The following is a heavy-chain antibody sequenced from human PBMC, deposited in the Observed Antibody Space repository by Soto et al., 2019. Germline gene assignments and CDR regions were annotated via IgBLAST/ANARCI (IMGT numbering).Heavy chain of an antibody. Sequence: PGGSLRLSCAASGFTFSSYWMSWVRQAPGKGLEWVANIKQDGSEKYYVDSVKGRFTISRDNAKNSLYLQMNSLRAEDTAVYYCARSADIVVVPAAMLDYWGQGTLVNVS. J-gene: IGHJ4*02. CDR3: ARSADIVVVPAAMLDY. V-gene: IGHV3-7*01. CDR1: GFTFSSYW. CDR2: IKQDGSEK. D-gene: IGHD2-2*01.